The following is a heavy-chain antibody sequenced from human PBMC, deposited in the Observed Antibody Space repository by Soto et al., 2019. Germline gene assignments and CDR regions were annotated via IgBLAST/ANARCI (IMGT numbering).Heavy chain of an antibody. Sequence: QVQLQESGPGLVKPSQTLSLTCTVSGGSISSGDYYWSWIRQPPGKGLEWIGYIYYSGSTYYNPSLKSRVTLSVDTSTNQFSLKLSSVTAADTAVYYCARERGLGGYYASSGYYYWFDPWGQGTLVTVSS. V-gene: IGHV4-30-4*01. J-gene: IGHJ5*02. CDR2: IYYSGST. CDR3: ARERGLGGYYASSGYYYWFDP. D-gene: IGHD3-22*01. CDR1: GGSISSGDYY.